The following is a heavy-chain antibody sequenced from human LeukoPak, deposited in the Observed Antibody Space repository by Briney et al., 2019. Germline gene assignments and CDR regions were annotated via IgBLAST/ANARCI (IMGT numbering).Heavy chain of an antibody. Sequence: ASVKVSCKASGYTFTGYYMHWVRQAPGQGLEWMGIINPSGGSTSYAQKFQGRVTMTRDMSTSTVYMELSSLRSEDTAVYYCAREGSFYGDYDYWGQGTLVTVSS. CDR2: INPSGGST. J-gene: IGHJ4*02. D-gene: IGHD4-17*01. CDR3: AREGSFYGDYDY. V-gene: IGHV1-46*01. CDR1: GYTFTGYY.